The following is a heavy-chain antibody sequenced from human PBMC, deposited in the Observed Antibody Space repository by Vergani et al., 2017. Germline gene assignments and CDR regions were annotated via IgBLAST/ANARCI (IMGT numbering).Heavy chain of an antibody. CDR3: ARGRRTNGDPEEFDY. CDR2: IYSGGST. CDR1: GFTVSSNY. J-gene: IGHJ4*02. Sequence: EVQLVESGGGLVQPGGSLRLSCAASGFTVSSNYMSWVRQAPGKGLEWVSVIYSGGSTYYADPVKGRFTISRHNSKNTLYLQMNSLRAEDTAVYYCARGRRTNGDPEEFDYWGQGTLVTVSS. V-gene: IGHV3-53*04. D-gene: IGHD4-17*01.